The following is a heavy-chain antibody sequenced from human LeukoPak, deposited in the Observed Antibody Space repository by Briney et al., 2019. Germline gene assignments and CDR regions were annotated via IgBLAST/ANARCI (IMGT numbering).Heavy chain of an antibody. V-gene: IGHV3-74*01. CDR1: GFTFSSYW. J-gene: IGHJ3*02. CDR3: ARGVSGTGPDI. CDR2: IKTDGSST. D-gene: IGHD5/OR15-5a*01. Sequence: GGSLRLSCAASGFTFSSYWMHWVRQTPGKGLVWVSRIKTDGSSTDYADSVKGRFTISRDNAKNTMYLQMNSLRAEDTAVYYCARGVSGTGPDIWGLGTMVTVSS.